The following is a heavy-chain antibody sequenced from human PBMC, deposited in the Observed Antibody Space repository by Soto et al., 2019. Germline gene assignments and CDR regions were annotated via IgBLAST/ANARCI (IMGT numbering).Heavy chain of an antibody. Sequence: QVQLVQSGAEVKKPGASVKVSCKASGYTFTTFCISWVRQAPGQGLEWMGWISAYNGNTNYAQNFQGRVPMTPDTSTSTAYMELRSLRSADTAVYYCARGGTPMDYLGQGTLVTVSS. CDR1: GYTFTTFC. J-gene: IGHJ4*02. CDR2: ISAYNGNT. CDR3: ARGGTPMDY. V-gene: IGHV1-18*01. D-gene: IGHD3-16*01.